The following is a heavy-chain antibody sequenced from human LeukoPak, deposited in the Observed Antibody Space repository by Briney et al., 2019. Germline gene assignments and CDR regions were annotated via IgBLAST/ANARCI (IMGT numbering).Heavy chain of an antibody. V-gene: IGHV3-30*04. CDR2: ISYDGSNK. CDR1: GFTFSSYA. Sequence: PGGSLRLSCAASGFTFSSYAMHWVRQAPGKGLEWVAVISYDGSNKYYADSVKGRFTISRGNSKNTLYLQMNSLRAEGTAVYYCARGGWGIAAAGTPGDWGQGTLVTVSS. D-gene: IGHD6-13*01. J-gene: IGHJ4*02. CDR3: ARGGWGIAAAGTPGD.